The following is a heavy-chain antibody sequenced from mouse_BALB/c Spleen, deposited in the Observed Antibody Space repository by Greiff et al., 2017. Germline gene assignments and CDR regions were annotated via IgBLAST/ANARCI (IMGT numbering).Heavy chain of an antibody. CDR2: INSNGGST. D-gene: IGHD2-10*02. J-gene: IGHJ3*01. V-gene: IGHV5-6-3*01. CDR1: GFTFSSYG. Sequence: DVKLVESGGGLVQPGGSLKLSCAASGFTFSSYGMSWVRQTPDKRLELVATINSNGGSTYYPDSVKGRFTISRDNAKNTLYLQMSSLKSEDTAMYYCARDRYGNFAYWGQGTLVTVSA. CDR3: ARDRYGNFAY.